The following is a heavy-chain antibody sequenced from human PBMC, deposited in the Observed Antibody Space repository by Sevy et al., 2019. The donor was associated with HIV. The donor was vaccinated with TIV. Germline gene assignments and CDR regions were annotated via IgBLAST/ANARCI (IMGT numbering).Heavy chain of an antibody. D-gene: IGHD3-22*01. V-gene: IGHV1-24*01. CDR3: ATRTKAHYYDSSGYYSYYFDY. J-gene: IGHJ4*02. Sequence: ASVKGSCKVSGYTLTELSMHWVRQAPGKGLEWMGGFDPEDGETIYAQKFQGRVTMTEDTSTDTAYMELSSLRSEDTAVYYCATRTKAHYYDSSGYYSYYFDYWGQGTLVTVSS. CDR2: FDPEDGET. CDR1: GYTLTELS.